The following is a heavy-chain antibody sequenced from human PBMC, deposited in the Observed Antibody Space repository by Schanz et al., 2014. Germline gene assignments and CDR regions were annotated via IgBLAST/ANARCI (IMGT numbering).Heavy chain of an antibody. V-gene: IGHV1-24*01. CDR3: ATETSRTWFYDDVDV. J-gene: IGHJ6*02. Sequence: QVQLVQSGAEVKKPGASVKVSCKASGYSFNILSMHWVRQAPGRGLEWMGGVHHVDGDTVYAQKFQGRVTMTEDTSTDTAYVELSRLRSEDTGVDDCATETSRTWFYDDVDVWGQGTTVTVSS. D-gene: IGHD3-22*01. CDR2: VHHVDGDT. CDR1: GYSFNILS.